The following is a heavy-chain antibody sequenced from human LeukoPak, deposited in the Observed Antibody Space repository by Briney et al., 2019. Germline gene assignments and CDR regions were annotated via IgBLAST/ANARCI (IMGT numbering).Heavy chain of an antibody. CDR3: ARGEKYCSSTSCGRMDV. D-gene: IGHD2-2*01. CDR2: TNHSGST. J-gene: IGHJ6*02. V-gene: IGHV4-34*01. CDR1: GGSFSGYY. Sequence: SETLSLTCAVYGGSFSGYYWSWIRQPPGKGLEWIGETNHSGSTNYNPSLKSRVTISVDTSKNQFSLKLSSVTAADTAVHYCARGEKYCSSTSCGRMDVWGQGTTVTVSS.